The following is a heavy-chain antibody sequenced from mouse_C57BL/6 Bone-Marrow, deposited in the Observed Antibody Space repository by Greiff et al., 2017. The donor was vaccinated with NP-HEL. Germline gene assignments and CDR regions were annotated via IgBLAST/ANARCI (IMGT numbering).Heavy chain of an antibody. CDR3: ARRNYLDY. J-gene: IGHJ2*01. D-gene: IGHD1-1*02. CDR2: IYPRSGNT. V-gene: IGHV1-81*01. Sequence: QVQLQQSGAELARPGASVKLSCKASGYTFTSYGISWVKQRPGQGLEWIGEIYPRSGNTYYNEKFKGKATLTADKSSSTAYMELRSLTSEDSAVYFCARRNYLDYWGQGTTLTVSS. CDR1: GYTFTSYG.